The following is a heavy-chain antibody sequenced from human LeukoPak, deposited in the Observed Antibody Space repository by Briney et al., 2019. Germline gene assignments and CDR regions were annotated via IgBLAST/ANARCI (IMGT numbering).Heavy chain of an antibody. J-gene: IGHJ5*02. Sequence: GESLKISCKGSGYSFTNYWIAWVRQMPGKGLEWMGTIYPGDSDTRYSPSFQGQVTISADKSISTAYLQWSSLKASDTAIYYCTRRGSTLNWFDPWGQGTLVTVSS. CDR3: TRRGSTLNWFDP. CDR2: IYPGDSDT. D-gene: IGHD5/OR15-5a*01. CDR1: GYSFTNYW. V-gene: IGHV5-51*01.